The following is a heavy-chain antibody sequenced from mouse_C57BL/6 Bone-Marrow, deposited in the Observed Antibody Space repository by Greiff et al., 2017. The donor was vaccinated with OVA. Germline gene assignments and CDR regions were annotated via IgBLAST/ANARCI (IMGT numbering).Heavy chain of an antibody. CDR3: AYMRDSSEHYGAMDY. CDR2: INPSNGGT. D-gene: IGHD1-1*01. CDR1: GYTFTSYL. V-gene: IGHV1-53*01. Sequence: QVQLQQSGTELVKPGASVKLSCKASGYTFTSYLMHWVKQRPGQGLEWIGIINPSNGGTNYNEKFKSKATLTADKSSSTAYMQLSSLTSEDSAVFYWAYMRDSSEHYGAMDYWGQGTSVTVSA. J-gene: IGHJ4*01.